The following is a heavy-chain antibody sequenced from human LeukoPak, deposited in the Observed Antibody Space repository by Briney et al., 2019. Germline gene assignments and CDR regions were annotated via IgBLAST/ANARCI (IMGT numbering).Heavy chain of an antibody. CDR3: ARAGYNYVVLDY. CDR1: GFTFSIYS. Sequence: GGSLRLSCVGSGFTFSIYSMNWVRQAPGKGLEWVSYISSSSNIIHYTDSVKGRFTISRDNAKNSLYLQMNSLRAEDTALYYCARAGYNYVVLDYWGQGTLVTVSS. CDR2: ISSSSNII. D-gene: IGHD5-24*01. V-gene: IGHV3-48*01. J-gene: IGHJ4*02.